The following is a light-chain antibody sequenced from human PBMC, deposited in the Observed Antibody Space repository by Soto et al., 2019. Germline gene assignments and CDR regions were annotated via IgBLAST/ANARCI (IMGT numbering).Light chain of an antibody. CDR2: ATS. J-gene: IGKJ4*01. CDR3: QQCHTFPLT. CDR1: QGISSW. Sequence: DIQMTQSPSSVSASVGDRVTITCRASQGISSWLAWFQQKPGEAPRLLIYATSSLHTGVPSRFSGSGSGTDFTLTISSLQPEDYATYYCQQCHTFPLTFGGGTKVEIK. V-gene: IGKV1-12*01.